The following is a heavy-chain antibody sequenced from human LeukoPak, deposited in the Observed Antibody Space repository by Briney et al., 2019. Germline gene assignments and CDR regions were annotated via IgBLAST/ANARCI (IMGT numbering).Heavy chain of an antibody. CDR3: ARGRFGVSAYESPFDY. D-gene: IGHD3-16*01. CDR1: GFTFSSYS. V-gene: IGHV3-21*01. CDR2: ISTSSSYI. J-gene: IGHJ4*02. Sequence: GGSLRLSCTASGFTFSSYSMNWVRQAPGKGLEWVSSISTSSSYIYYADSVKGRFTISRDNAKNSLYLQMNSLRAEDTAIYYCARGRFGVSAYESPFDYWGQGTLVTVSS.